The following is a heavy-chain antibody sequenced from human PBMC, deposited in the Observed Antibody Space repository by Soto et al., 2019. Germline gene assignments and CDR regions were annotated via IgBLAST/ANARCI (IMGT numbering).Heavy chain of an antibody. J-gene: IGHJ6*02. D-gene: IGHD5-18*01. CDR3: ARDRDTAMGYGMDV. CDR1: GFTFSSYS. Sequence: EVQLVESGGGLVKPGGSLRLSCAASGFTFSSYSMNWVRQAPGKGLEWVSSISRSSSYIYYADSVKGRFTISRDNAKKSLYLQMNSLRAEDTAVYYCARDRDTAMGYGMDVWGQGTTVTVSS. V-gene: IGHV3-21*01. CDR2: ISRSSSYI.